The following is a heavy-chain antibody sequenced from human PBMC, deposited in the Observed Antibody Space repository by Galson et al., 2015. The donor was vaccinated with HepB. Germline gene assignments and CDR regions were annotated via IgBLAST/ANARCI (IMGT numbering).Heavy chain of an antibody. CDR2: ISYDGSNK. CDR3: AKDEYPGIAAAGTVDY. J-gene: IGHJ4*02. D-gene: IGHD6-13*01. CDR1: GFSFSSYG. V-gene: IGHV3-30*18. Sequence: SLRLSCAASGFSFSSYGMHWVRQAPGKGLEWVAVISYDGSNKYYVDSVKGRFTISRDNSKNTLYLQMNSLRAEDTAVYYCAKDEYPGIAAAGTVDYWGQGTLVTVSS.